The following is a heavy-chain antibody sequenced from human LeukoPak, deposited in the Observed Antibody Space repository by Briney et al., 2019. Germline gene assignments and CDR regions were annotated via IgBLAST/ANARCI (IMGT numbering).Heavy chain of an antibody. D-gene: IGHD3-16*01. CDR3: VRERYIPGGRDY. V-gene: IGHV3-7*05. CDR2: INQDGSEK. J-gene: IGHJ4*02. Sequence: GGSLRLSCAASGFTFSSYWMSWVRQGPGKGLEWVANINQDGSEKYYVGSVKGRFTISRDNAKNSLYLQMNSLRAEDTAVYFCVRERYIPGGRDYWGQGTLVTVSS. CDR1: GFTFSSYW.